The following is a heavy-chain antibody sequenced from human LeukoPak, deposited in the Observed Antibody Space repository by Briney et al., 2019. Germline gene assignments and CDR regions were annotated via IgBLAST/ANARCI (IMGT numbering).Heavy chain of an antibody. V-gene: IGHV4-30-4*07. Sequence: PSETLSLTCAVSGGSISSGGYSWSWIRQPPGKGLEWIGYIYYSGSTYYNPSLKSRVTISVDTSKNQFSLKLSSVTAADTAVYYCARVALNYDSSGYPDYWGQGTLVTVSS. CDR2: IYYSGST. CDR1: GGSISSGGYS. D-gene: IGHD3-22*01. CDR3: ARVALNYDSSGYPDY. J-gene: IGHJ4*02.